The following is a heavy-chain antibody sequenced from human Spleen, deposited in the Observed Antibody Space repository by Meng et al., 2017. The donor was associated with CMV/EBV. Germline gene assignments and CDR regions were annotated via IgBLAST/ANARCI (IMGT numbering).Heavy chain of an antibody. V-gene: IGHV3-9*01. CDR1: GFTFDDYA. D-gene: IGHD2-2*01. CDR2: ISWNSGSI. J-gene: IGHJ3*02. CDR3: AKTARGAGYCSSTSCYDDAFDI. Sequence: GGSLKLSCAASGFTFDDYAMHWVRQAPGKGLEWVSGISWNSGSIGYADSVKGRFTISRDNAKNSLYLQMNSLRAEDTALYYCAKTARGAGYCSSTSCYDDAFDIWGQGTMVTVSS.